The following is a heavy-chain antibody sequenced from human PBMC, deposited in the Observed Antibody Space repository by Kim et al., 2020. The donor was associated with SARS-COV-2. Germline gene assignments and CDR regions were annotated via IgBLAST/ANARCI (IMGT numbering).Heavy chain of an antibody. V-gene: IGHV4-34*01. CDR3: AKDAPSSDFFPY. J-gene: IGHJ4*02. Sequence: SETLSLTCAVHGGYLTGSYMSWVRQPPGQGLEWIGEIDHIGTTNSNPSLKSRLTISVDTSKNELSLRLNSVTAADTAVYYCAKDAPSSDFFPYWCQGSL. D-gene: IGHD2-21*02. CDR1: GGYLTGSY. CDR2: IDHIGTT.